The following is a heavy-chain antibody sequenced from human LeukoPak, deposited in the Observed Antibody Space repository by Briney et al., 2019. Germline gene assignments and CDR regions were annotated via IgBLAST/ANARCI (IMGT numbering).Heavy chain of an antibody. D-gene: IGHD4-11*01. CDR2: FYPGYSDI. CDR3: ARHFGRGASNLDY. V-gene: IGHV5-51*01. Sequence: GESLKISCKCSGYIFTNYWIGWGRQMPGKGLEWMGIFYPGYSDIKYSPSFQGHVTISVDKSITTAYLQWSSLKASDTAMYYCARHFGRGASNLDYWGQGTLVTVSS. CDR1: GYIFTNYW. J-gene: IGHJ4*02.